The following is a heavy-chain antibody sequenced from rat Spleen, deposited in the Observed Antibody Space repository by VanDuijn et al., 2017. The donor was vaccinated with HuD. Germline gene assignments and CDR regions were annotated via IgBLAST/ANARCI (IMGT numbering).Heavy chain of an antibody. CDR1: GYSITSSYR. CDR2: INSAGST. J-gene: IGHJ2*01. Sequence: EVQLQESGPGLVKPSQSLSLTCSVTGYSITSSYRWNWIRKFPGNKLEWMGYINSAGSTNYNPSPKSRISITRDTSKNQFFLQVNSVTTEDTATYYCARSGYWGQGVMVTVSS. V-gene: IGHV3-3*01. CDR3: ARSGY.